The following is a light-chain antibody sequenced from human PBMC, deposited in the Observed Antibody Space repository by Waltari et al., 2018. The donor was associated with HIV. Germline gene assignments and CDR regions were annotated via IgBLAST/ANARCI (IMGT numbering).Light chain of an antibody. Sequence: SVLTQPPSASGTPGPRVTISCSGSSSNLGIRPEHWYQQLAGSAPTLLIYRSDLRPSGVPDRFSGSKSATSASLAISGLQSEDEATYYCASWDDSLNGVIFGGGTELTVL. J-gene: IGLJ2*01. CDR2: RSD. CDR1: SSNLGIRP. CDR3: ASWDDSLNGVI. V-gene: IGLV1-44*01.